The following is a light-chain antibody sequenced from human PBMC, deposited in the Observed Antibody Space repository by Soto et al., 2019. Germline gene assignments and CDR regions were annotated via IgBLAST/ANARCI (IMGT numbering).Light chain of an antibody. CDR1: QSVGSS. J-gene: IGKJ3*01. V-gene: IGKV3-11*01. CDR2: DAS. Sequence: EIVLTQSPDTLSLSPGERATLSCRASQSVGSSLAWYQQKPGQAPRLLIYDASKRATGIPARFSGSGSGTDFTLTIRSLAPEDFAVYYCQQRSNWPPEVTFGPGTRVDIK. CDR3: QQRSNWPPEVT.